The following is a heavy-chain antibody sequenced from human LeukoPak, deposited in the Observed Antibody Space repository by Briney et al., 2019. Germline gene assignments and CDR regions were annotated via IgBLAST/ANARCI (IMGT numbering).Heavy chain of an antibody. Sequence: GGSLRLSCTASGSTFGDYAMSWVRQAPGKGLEWVGFIRSKAYGGTTEYAASVKGRFTISRDDSKSIAYLQMNSLRAEDTAVYYCARDPGSGYEEHFDYWGQGTLVTVSS. D-gene: IGHD5-12*01. J-gene: IGHJ4*02. V-gene: IGHV3-49*04. CDR1: GSTFGDYA. CDR3: ARDPGSGYEEHFDY. CDR2: IRSKAYGGTT.